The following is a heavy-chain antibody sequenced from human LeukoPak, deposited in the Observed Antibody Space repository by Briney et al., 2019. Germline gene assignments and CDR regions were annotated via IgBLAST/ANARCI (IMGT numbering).Heavy chain of an antibody. D-gene: IGHD1-26*01. V-gene: IGHV4-39*07. Sequence: SETLSLTCTVSGGSISSSSYYWGWIRQPPGKGLEWIGNIYYSGSTFYNPSLKSRVTISVDTSKNQFSLKLSSVTAADTAVYYCARLIRVSGSDDAFDIWGQGTMVTVSS. CDR1: GGSISSSSYY. CDR3: ARLIRVSGSDDAFDI. CDR2: IYYSGST. J-gene: IGHJ3*02.